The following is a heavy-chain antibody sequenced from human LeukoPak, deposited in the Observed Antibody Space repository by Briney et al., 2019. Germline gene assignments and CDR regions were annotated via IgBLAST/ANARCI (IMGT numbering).Heavy chain of an antibody. CDR3: ARQMNTVTADY. D-gene: IGHD4-17*01. CDR2: INPSGGST. V-gene: IGHV1-46*01. CDR1: GYTFTSYY. Sequence: ASVKVSCKASGYTFTSYYMHWVRQAPGQGLEWMGIINPSGGSTSYAQKFQGRVTMTRDTSKNQFSLRLSSVTAADTAVYYCARQMNTVTADYWGQGTLVTVSS. J-gene: IGHJ4*02.